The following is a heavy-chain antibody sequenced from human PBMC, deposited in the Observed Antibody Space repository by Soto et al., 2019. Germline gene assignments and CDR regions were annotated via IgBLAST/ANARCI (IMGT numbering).Heavy chain of an antibody. CDR2: INPNSGGT. J-gene: IGHJ6*02. V-gene: IGHV1-2*02. D-gene: IGHD2-8*01. CDR1: GYTFTGYY. CDR3: ARGDSTDCSNGVCSFFYNHDMDV. Sequence: ASVKVSCKASGYTFTGYYMHWVRQAPGQGLEWMGWINPNSGGTNYAQKFQGRVTMTRDTSISTASMELTRLTSDDTAIYYCARGDSTDCSNGVCSFFYNHDMDVWGQGTTVTVSS.